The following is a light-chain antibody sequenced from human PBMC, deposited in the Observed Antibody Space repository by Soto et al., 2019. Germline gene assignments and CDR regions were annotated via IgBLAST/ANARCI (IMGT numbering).Light chain of an antibody. J-gene: IGKJ5*01. CDR2: DAS. CDR1: QSVSTN. V-gene: IGKV3-11*01. Sequence: EIVLTQSPATPSLSPGERATLSCRASQSVSTNLAWYLQKPGQAPRLLIYDASNRATGIPARFTGSGSGTDFILTISSLDPEDFAVYYCQQRSNRITFGQGTRLEIK. CDR3: QQRSNRIT.